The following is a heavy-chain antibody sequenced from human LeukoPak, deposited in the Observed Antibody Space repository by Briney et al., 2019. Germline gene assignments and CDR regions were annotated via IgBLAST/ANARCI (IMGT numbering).Heavy chain of an antibody. CDR1: GGSFSGYY. CDR2: INHSGST. Sequence: SETLSLTCAVYGGSFSGYYWSWIRQPPGKGLEWIGEINHSGSTNYNPSLKSRVTISVDTSKNQFSLKLSSVTAADTAVYYCARSMVRGVIIHFDYWGQGTLVTVSP. D-gene: IGHD3-10*01. CDR3: ARSMVRGVIIHFDY. V-gene: IGHV4-34*01. J-gene: IGHJ4*02.